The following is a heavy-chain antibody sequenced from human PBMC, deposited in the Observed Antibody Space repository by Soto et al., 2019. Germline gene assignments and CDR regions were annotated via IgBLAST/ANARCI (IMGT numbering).Heavy chain of an antibody. CDR1: GFTFSSYW. V-gene: IGHV3-74*01. CDR2: LNGDGTTT. J-gene: IGHJ6*02. D-gene: IGHD2-15*01. Sequence: EVQLVESGGGLVQPGGSLRLSCEASGFTFSSYWMHWVRQVPGKGLVWVSRLNGDGTTTNYADSVKGRFTISRDNAKNTVYLQMSSLRAEDTAVYYCARGIRIYYAMDVWGRGTTVTVSS. CDR3: ARGIRIYYAMDV.